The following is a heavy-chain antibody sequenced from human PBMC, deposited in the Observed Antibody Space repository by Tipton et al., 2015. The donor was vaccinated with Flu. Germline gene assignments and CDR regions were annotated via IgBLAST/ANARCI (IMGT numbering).Heavy chain of an antibody. CDR3: AGSMYYYDSSGYT. J-gene: IGHJ4*02. CDR2: IYYSGST. V-gene: IGHV4-59*01. D-gene: IGHD3-22*01. CDR1: GGSISSYY. Sequence: TLSLTCTVSGGSISSYYWSWIRQPPGKGLEWIGYIYYSGSTNYNPSLESRVTISVDTSKNQFSLKLSSVTAADTAVYYCAGSMYYYDSSGYTGGQGTLVTVSS.